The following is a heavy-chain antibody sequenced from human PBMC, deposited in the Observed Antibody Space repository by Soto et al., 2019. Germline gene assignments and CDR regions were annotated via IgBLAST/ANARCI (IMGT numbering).Heavy chain of an antibody. CDR1: GGSISSYY. CDR2: IYYSGNT. V-gene: IGHV4-59*08. D-gene: IGHD2-15*01. Sequence: QVQLQESGPGLVKPSETLSLTCTVSGGSISSYYWSWIRQPPGKGLEWIGYIYYSGNTTYSPSPKSRVTISVDTSKNQFPLKLSSVTAADTAVYYCARTPYYYYYMDVWGKGTTVTVSS. J-gene: IGHJ6*03. CDR3: ARTPYYYYYMDV.